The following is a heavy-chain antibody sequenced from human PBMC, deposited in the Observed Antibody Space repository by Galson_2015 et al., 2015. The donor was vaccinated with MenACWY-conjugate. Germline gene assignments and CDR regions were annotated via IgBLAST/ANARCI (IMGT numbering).Heavy chain of an antibody. V-gene: IGHV3-30*04. D-gene: IGHD5-18*01. CDR1: GFTFSSYA. CDR3: ARDRVDTAMVRGFYYYGMDV. CDR2: ISYDGSNK. J-gene: IGHJ6*02. Sequence: SLRLSCAASGFTFSSYAMHWVRQAPGKGLEWVAVISYDGSNKYYADSVKGRFTISRDNSKNTLYLQMNSLRTEDTAVYYCARDRVDTAMVRGFYYYGMDVWGQGTTVTVSS.